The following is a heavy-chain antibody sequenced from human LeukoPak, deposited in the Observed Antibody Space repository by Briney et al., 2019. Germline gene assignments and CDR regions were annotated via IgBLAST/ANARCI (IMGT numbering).Heavy chain of an antibody. CDR2: IKQDGSGK. D-gene: IGHD3-3*01. CDR3: ARDVHDFWSGYYLNYYYYMDV. CDR1: GFTFSNYR. J-gene: IGHJ6*03. Sequence: PGGSLRLSCAASGFTFSNYRMTWVRQAPGKGLEWVANIKQDGSGKNYVDSVKGRFTISRNNAKNSLYLQMNSLRAEDTAVYYCARDVHDFWSGYYLNYYYYMDVWGKGTTVTVSS. V-gene: IGHV3-7*01.